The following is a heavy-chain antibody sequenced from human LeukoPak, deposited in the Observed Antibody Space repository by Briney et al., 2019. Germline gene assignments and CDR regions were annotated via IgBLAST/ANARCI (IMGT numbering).Heavy chain of an antibody. CDR2: INHSGST. D-gene: IGHD3-10*01. J-gene: IGHJ4*02. Sequence: SETLSLTCAVYGGSFSGYYWSWIRQPPGKGLEWFGEINHSGSTNYNPSLKSRVTISVDTSKNQFSLKLSSVTAADTAVYYCARTYYYGSGSYYPPSYYFDYWGQGTLVTVSS. V-gene: IGHV4-34*01. CDR1: GGSFSGYY. CDR3: ARTYYYGSGSYYPPSYYFDY.